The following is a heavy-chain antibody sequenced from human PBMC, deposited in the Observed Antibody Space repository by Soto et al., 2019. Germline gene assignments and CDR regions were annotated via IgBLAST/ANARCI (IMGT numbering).Heavy chain of an antibody. D-gene: IGHD6-19*01. J-gene: IGHJ5*02. V-gene: IGHV2-26*01. Sequence: QVTLKESGPVLVKPTETLTLRCTVSGLSITESEMGVSWIRQPPGQPLEWLAHIDSSGEKSYRTFLKSRLAISKDTSKSQIVLTMTSMDPAVTATYYCARRHLAVAVSPWFDPWGQGIPVTVSS. CDR2: IDSSGEK. CDR1: GLSITESEMG. CDR3: ARRHLAVAVSPWFDP.